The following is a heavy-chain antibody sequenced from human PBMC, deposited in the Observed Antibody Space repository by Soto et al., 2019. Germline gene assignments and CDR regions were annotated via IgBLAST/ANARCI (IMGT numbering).Heavy chain of an antibody. CDR1: GYTFTSHG. J-gene: IGHJ4*02. Sequence: QVPLVQSGPEVKKPGASVKVSCKTSGYTFTSHGVSWVRQAPGPGLEWMGWISGYNGHTKYAQTFQGRVTLTTDTSTSTAYMELRSLRFDDTAVYYCVRDPADCSSSSCSEDYWGQGTLVTVSS. D-gene: IGHD2-15*01. CDR3: VRDPADCSSSSCSEDY. V-gene: IGHV1-18*01. CDR2: ISGYNGHT.